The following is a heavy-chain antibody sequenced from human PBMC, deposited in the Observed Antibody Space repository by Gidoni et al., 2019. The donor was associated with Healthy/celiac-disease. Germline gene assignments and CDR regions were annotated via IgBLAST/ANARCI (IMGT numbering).Heavy chain of an antibody. CDR2: ISSSSSYI. J-gene: IGHJ6*02. CDR3: AREERYYYGMDV. Sequence: EVQLVESGGGLVKPGGSLRLSCAASGFTFSSYSMNWVRQAPGKGLEWVSSISSSSSYIYYADSVKGRFTISRDNAKNSLYLQMNSPRAEDTAVYYCAREERYYYGMDVWGQGTTVTVSS. V-gene: IGHV3-21*01. CDR1: GFTFSSYS.